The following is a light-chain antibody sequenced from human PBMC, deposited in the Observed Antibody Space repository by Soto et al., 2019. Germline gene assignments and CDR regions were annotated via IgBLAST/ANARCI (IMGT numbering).Light chain of an antibody. J-gene: IGKJ5*01. V-gene: IGKV3-11*01. Sequence: EIVLTQSPATLSLSPGERATLSCRASQSVNSYLVWYQQRPGQAPRLLIYDASNRATGIPARFSGSGSGTDFTLTINSLDPEDFAVYYCQVRTNWSIAFGRGTRLEIK. CDR2: DAS. CDR3: QVRTNWSIA. CDR1: QSVNSY.